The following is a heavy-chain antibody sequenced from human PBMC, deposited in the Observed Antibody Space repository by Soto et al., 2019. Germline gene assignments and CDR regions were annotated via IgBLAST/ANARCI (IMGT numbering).Heavy chain of an antibody. CDR3: ARADCMVVAGSAFDY. D-gene: IGHD6-19*01. Sequence: PSETLSLTCTVSCYSISSGSYWGWIRQPPGKGPEWIASIYHGGTTFYNPSLKSRITISVDTSHNHFSLNLRSVTAADTAVYYCARADCMVVAGSAFDYWGHGSLVTVAS. V-gene: IGHV4-38-2*02. CDR2: IYHGGTT. CDR1: CYSISSGSY. J-gene: IGHJ4*01.